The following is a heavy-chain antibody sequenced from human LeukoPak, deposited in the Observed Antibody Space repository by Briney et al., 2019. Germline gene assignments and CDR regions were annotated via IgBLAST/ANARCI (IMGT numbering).Heavy chain of an antibody. CDR3: ARDPELVRGGYYYYHYMDV. CDR1: GFTFSSYA. CDR2: ISSNGGST. D-gene: IGHD6-13*01. V-gene: IGHV3-64*01. Sequence: GGSLRLSCAASGFTFSSYAMHWVRQAPGKGLEYVSAISSNGGSTYYANSVKGRFTISRDNSKNTLYLQMGSLRAEDMAVYYCARDPELVRGGYYYYHYMDVWGKGTTVTVSS. J-gene: IGHJ6*03.